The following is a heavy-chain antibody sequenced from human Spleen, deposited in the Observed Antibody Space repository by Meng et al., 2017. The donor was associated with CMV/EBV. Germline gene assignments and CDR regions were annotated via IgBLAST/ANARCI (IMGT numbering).Heavy chain of an antibody. V-gene: IGHV4-39*01. D-gene: IGHD2-2*01. CDR1: GSISSKNQY. CDR2: IYYSGST. CDR3: ARHAVVPAANEYPWFDP. Sequence: GSISSKNQYWGWIRQPPGKGLEWIGSIYYSGSTYYNPSLKSRVTMSVDTSKNQFSLKLTSVTAADTAVYSCARHAVVPAANEYPWFDPWGQGTLVTVSS. J-gene: IGHJ5*02.